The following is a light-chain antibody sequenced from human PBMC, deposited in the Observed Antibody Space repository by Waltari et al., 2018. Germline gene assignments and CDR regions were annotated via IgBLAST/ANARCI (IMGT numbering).Light chain of an antibody. V-gene: IGLV1-47*01. J-gene: IGLJ3*02. CDR1: SSNIGTKY. CDR3: AVWDDSLSGRV. CDR2: MNK. Sequence: QSVLTQPPSASGTPGQRVTISCSGSSSNIGTKYVYWYQQFPRTAPKLLIYMNKRRPSGVPDQFSAPKSGTSASLAISGLRSEDEADYYCAVWDDSLSGRVFGGGTKLTVL.